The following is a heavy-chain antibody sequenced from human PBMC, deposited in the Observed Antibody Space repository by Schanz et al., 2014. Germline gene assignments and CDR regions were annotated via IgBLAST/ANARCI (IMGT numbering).Heavy chain of an antibody. Sequence: EVQLLESGGALEQPGGSLRLSCAASGFTFSDSWMHWVRQAPGKGLVWVSVIYSGGSTYYADSVKGRFTISRDNSKNTLYLRMISLRAEDTAMFYCAREIPAGGHFDYWGQGTLVSVSS. CDR2: IYSGGST. D-gene: IGHD2-15*01. CDR3: AREIPAGGHFDY. J-gene: IGHJ4*02. V-gene: IGHV3-66*02. CDR1: GFTFSDSW.